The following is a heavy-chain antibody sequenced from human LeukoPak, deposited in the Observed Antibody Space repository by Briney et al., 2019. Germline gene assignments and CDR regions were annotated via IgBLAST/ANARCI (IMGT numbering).Heavy chain of an antibody. CDR2: LSSSNSHI. J-gene: IGHJ4*02. Sequence: GGPLTLFCAVSGYTFRRYSMMWVREARGKGLEWVSYLSSSNSHIYYAVSVKGRFTVSRANAKNSLYLQMNSLSVEDTAVYYCAKDSYSKGDFWGQGVLVTVSS. D-gene: IGHD6-13*01. V-gene: IGHV3-48*01. CDR1: GYTFRRYS. CDR3: AKDSYSKGDF.